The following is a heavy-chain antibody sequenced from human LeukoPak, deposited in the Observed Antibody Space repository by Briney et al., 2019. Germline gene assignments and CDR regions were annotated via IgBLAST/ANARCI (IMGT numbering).Heavy chain of an antibody. Sequence: GGSLRLSCAASGFTFSSYWMSGVREARGKGLEGVANIKQAGSEKYYGDSVEGRFTISRDNSKNTLYLQMNSLRAEDMAVYYCVKRWTGTTIGQQDYWGQGTLVTVSS. D-gene: IGHD1-1*01. CDR2: IKQAGSEK. CDR1: GFTFSSYW. V-gene: IGHV3-7*01. J-gene: IGHJ4*02. CDR3: VKRWTGTTIGQQDY.